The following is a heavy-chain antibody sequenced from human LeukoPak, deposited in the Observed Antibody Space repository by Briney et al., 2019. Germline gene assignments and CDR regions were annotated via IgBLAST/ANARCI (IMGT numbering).Heavy chain of an antibody. CDR3: AKDHYWSIDY. Sequence: GGSLRLSCAASGFDFSSNWMHWVRHAPGQGLVWVSRIKGDGISTSYADSVKGRFTISRDIAKNTLYLQMNSLRAEDTGVYYCAKDHYWSIDYWGRGTLVTVSS. J-gene: IGHJ4*02. CDR2: IKGDGIST. D-gene: IGHD3-3*01. CDR1: GFDFSSNW. V-gene: IGHV3-74*01.